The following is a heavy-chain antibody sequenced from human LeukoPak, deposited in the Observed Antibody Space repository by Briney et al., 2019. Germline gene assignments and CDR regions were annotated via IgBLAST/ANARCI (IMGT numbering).Heavy chain of an antibody. Sequence: ASVKVSCKVSGYTLTELSMHWVRQAPGKGLEWMGGFDPEDGETIYAQKFQGRVTMTEDTSTDTAYMELSSLRSEDTAVYYCATAHDIVVVVAATLFDYWGQGTLVTVSS. J-gene: IGHJ4*02. CDR3: ATAHDIVVVVAATLFDY. CDR2: FDPEDGET. V-gene: IGHV1-24*01. CDR1: GYTLTELS. D-gene: IGHD2-15*01.